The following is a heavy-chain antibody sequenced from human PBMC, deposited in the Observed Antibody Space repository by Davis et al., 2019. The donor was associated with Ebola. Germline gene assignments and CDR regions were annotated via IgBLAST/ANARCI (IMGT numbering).Heavy chain of an antibody. J-gene: IGHJ4*02. CDR3: ARGIYCSGGSCYSFDY. CDR2: INAGNGNT. CDR1: GYTFTSYA. Sequence: SVKVSCKASGYTFTSYAMHWVRQAPGQRLEWMGWINAGNGNTKYSQKFQGRVTITRDTSASTAYMELSSLRSEDTAVYYCARGIYCSGGSCYSFDYWGQGTLVTVSS. V-gene: IGHV1-3*01. D-gene: IGHD2-15*01.